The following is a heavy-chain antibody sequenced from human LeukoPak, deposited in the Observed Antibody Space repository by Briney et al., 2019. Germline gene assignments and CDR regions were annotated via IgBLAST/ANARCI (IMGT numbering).Heavy chain of an antibody. D-gene: IGHD3-16*02. J-gene: IGHJ3*01. CDR3: ASVKITFGGVIARWL. CDR2: INPNSGGT. CDR1: GYTFTGYY. Sequence: GASVKVSCKASGYTFTGYYMHWVRQAPGQGLEWMGRINPNSGGTNYAQKFQGRVTMTRDTSISTAYMELRRLRSDDTAVYYCASVKITFGGVIARWLWGQGTMVTVSS. V-gene: IGHV1-2*06.